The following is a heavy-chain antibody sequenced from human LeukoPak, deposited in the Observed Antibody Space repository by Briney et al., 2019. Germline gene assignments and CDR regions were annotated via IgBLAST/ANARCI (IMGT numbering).Heavy chain of an antibody. CDR3: ASGYSSGWYPFDY. J-gene: IGHJ4*02. Sequence: GGSLRLSCAASGFTFSSYGMHWVRQAPGKGLEWVSSISSSSSYIYYADSVKGRFTISRDNAKNSLYLQMNSLRAEDTAVYYCASGYSSGWYPFDYWGQGTLVTVSS. V-gene: IGHV3-21*01. CDR1: GFTFSSYG. CDR2: ISSSSSYI. D-gene: IGHD6-19*01.